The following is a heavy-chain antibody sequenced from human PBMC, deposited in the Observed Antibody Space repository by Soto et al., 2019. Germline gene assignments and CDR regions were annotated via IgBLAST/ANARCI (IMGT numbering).Heavy chain of an antibody. CDR3: ARDTGWGLGY. Sequence: QVQLQESGPGLVRPSVTLSLTCAVSGDSINSNSCCTWVRQPPGKGLGRIAEIYYSGGTSYNTSPKSRVTISMAKSKTQSSLNLTSVTAADTAVYYCARDTGWGLGYWGQGTLVTVSS. V-gene: IGHV4-4*02. D-gene: IGHD6-19*01. CDR1: GDSINSNSC. CDR2: IYYSGGT. J-gene: IGHJ4*02.